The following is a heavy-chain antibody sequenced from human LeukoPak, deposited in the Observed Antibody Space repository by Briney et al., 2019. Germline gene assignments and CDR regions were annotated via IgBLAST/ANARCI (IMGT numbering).Heavy chain of an antibody. D-gene: IGHD3-3*01. Sequence: SETLSLTCTVSGGSISSYYWSWIRQPPGKGLEWIGYIYYSGSTNYSPSLKSRVTISVDTSKNQFSLKLSSVTAADTAVYYCARDSSSPYDFWSGYDYWGQGTMVTVSS. CDR1: GGSISSYY. J-gene: IGHJ4*02. CDR2: IYYSGST. V-gene: IGHV4-59*01. CDR3: ARDSSSPYDFWSGYDY.